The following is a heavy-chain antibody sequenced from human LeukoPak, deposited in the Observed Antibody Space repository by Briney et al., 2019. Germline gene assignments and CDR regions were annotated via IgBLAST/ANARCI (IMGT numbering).Heavy chain of an antibody. CDR3: ARRGYCSGGSCYPTRFHWFDP. J-gene: IGHJ5*02. CDR2: IYYGGST. V-gene: IGHV4-59*08. D-gene: IGHD2-15*01. Sequence: SETLSLTCTVSGGSISSYYWSWIRQPPGMGLEWMGYIYYGGSTNYNPSLKSRVTISVDTSNNQFSLKLSSVTAADTAVYYCARRGYCSGGSCYPTRFHWFDPWGQGTLVSVSS. CDR1: GGSISSYY.